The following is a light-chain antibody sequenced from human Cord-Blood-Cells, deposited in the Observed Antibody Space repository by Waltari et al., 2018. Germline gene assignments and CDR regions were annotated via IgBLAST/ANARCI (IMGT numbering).Light chain of an antibody. V-gene: IGLV1-44*01. Sequence: QSVLTQPPSASGTPGQRVTISCSGSSSNSGSNTVNWYQQLPGTAPKLLIYSNNPRPSGVPDRFSGSKSGTSASLAISGLQSEDEADYYCAAWDDSLNGPVFGGGTKLTVL. J-gene: IGLJ3*02. CDR2: SNN. CDR1: SSNSGSNT. CDR3: AAWDDSLNGPV.